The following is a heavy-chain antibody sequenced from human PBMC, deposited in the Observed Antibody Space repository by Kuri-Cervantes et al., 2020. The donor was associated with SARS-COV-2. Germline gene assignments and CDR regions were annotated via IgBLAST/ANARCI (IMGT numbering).Heavy chain of an antibody. CDR1: GFTFSSYA. Sequence: GESLKISCAASGFTFSSYAMRWVRQAPGKGLEWVAVISYDGSNKYYADSVKGRFTISRDNAKNMLFLQMNSLRAEDTAVYYCVRDGDHWNFDYWGQGTLVTVSS. V-gene: IGHV3-30-3*01. CDR3: VRDGDHWNFDY. D-gene: IGHD1-1*01. J-gene: IGHJ4*02. CDR2: ISYDGSNK.